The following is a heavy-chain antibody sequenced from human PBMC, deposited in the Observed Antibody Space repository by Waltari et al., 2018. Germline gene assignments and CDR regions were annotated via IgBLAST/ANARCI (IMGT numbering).Heavy chain of an antibody. CDR2: IYHSGST. D-gene: IGHD6-6*01. Sequence: QVQLQESGPGLVKPSETLSLTCAVSGYSISSGYYWGWIRRPPGKGREWIGSIYHSGSTYYNPSLKSRVTISVDTSKNQFSLKLSSVTAADTAVYYCARASIAATKNYFDYWGQGTLVTVSS. CDR3: ARASIAATKNYFDY. CDR1: GYSISSGYY. V-gene: IGHV4-38-2*01. J-gene: IGHJ4*02.